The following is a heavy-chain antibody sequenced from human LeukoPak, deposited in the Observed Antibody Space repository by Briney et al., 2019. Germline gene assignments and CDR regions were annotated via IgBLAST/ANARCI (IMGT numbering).Heavy chain of an antibody. CDR1: GGTFSSYA. V-gene: IGHV1-69*13. Sequence: GASVKVSCKASGGTFSSYAISWVRQAPGQGLEWMGGIIPIFGTANYAQKFQGRVTITADESTSTAYMELSSLRSEDTAVYYCAHTDDYGPPSDAFDIWGQGTMVTVSS. CDR2: IIPIFGTA. J-gene: IGHJ3*02. D-gene: IGHD4-17*01. CDR3: AHTDDYGPPSDAFDI.